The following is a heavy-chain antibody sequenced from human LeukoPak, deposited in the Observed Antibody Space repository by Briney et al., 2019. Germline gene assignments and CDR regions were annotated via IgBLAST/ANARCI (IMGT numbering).Heavy chain of an antibody. J-gene: IGHJ6*02. CDR1: GGSFRGYY. CDR3: ARGDEDFWSGYLGYYYYAMDV. V-gene: IGHV3-7*01. D-gene: IGHD3-3*01. CDR2: IKHDGSEK. Sequence: PSETLSLTCAVYGGSFRGYYWSWVRQAPGKGLGGVANIKHDGSEKYLGDSVKGRFTISRDNAKNSLYLQMNSLRAEATAVYYCARGDEDFWSGYLGYYYYAMDVWGQGTTVTVSS.